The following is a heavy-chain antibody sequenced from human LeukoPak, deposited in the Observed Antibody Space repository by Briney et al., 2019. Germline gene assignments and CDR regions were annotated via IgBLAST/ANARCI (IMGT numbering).Heavy chain of an antibody. D-gene: IGHD3-22*01. CDR2: ISSSSSYI. CDR1: GFTFSSDS. CDR3: ARDSRITMIMGYEDY. J-gene: IGHJ4*02. Sequence: PGGSLGLSCAASGFTFSSDSMNWVRQAPGKGLEWVSSISSSSSYIYYADSVKGRFTISRDNAKNSLYLQMNNLRAEDTAIYYCARDSRITMIMGYEDYWGQGTLVTVSS. V-gene: IGHV3-21*04.